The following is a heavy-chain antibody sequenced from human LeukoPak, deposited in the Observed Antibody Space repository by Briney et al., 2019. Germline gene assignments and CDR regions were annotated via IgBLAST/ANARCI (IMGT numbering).Heavy chain of an antibody. CDR2: INHSGST. CDR1: GGSFSGYY. Sequence: SETLSLTCGVNGGSFSGYYWSWIRQPPGKGLEWIGEINHSGSTKYNPSLKSRVTISVDTSKNQFSLKVTSVTAADTAVYYCARPKDYGDYGYWGQGTLVTVSS. V-gene: IGHV4-34*01. D-gene: IGHD4-17*01. J-gene: IGHJ4*02. CDR3: ARPKDYGDYGY.